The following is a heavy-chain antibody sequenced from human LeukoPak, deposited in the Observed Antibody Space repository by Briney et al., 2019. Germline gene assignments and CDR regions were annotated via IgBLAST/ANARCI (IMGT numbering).Heavy chain of an antibody. J-gene: IGHJ4*02. Sequence: PSETLSLTCTASGGSISSSTYYWSWIRQPPGKGLEWIGSINYNGNTFYKPSLQSRVTISLDTSKNHFSLKLISVTVADTAVYYCAREVASSPNDWGQGTLVTVSS. D-gene: IGHD6-6*01. CDR1: GGSISSSTYY. V-gene: IGHV4-39*07. CDR3: AREVASSPND. CDR2: INYNGNT.